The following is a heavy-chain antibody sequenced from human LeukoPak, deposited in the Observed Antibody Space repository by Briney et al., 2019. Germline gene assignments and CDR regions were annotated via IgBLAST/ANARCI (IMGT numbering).Heavy chain of an antibody. CDR3: ARSSGFFPFDQ. CDR1: GGSISSSSYF. D-gene: IGHD6-19*01. J-gene: IGHJ4*02. CDR2: IHYSGST. Sequence: SETLSLTCTVSGGSISSSSYFWGWIRQPPGKGLEWIGTIHYSGSTYYNPSLKRRVTISVDTSKNQSSLRLTSVTAADTAVFYCARSSGFFPFDQWGQGTLVAVSS. V-gene: IGHV4-39*01.